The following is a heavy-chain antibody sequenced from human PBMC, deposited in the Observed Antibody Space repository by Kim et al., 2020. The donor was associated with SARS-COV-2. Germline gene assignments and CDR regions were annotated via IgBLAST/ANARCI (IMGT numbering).Heavy chain of an antibody. CDR3: ARSLGGGYYYGMDV. CDR1: GFTFSSYA. CDR2: ISFDGSNK. J-gene: IGHJ6*02. Sequence: GGSPRLSCAASGFTFSSYAMNWVRQAPGKGLEWVAVISFDGSNKYYADSVRGRFTISRDNSKNTLYLQMNSLRAEDTAVCYCARSLGGGYYYGMDVWGQGTTVTVSS. V-gene: IGHV3-30*04. D-gene: IGHD3-10*01.